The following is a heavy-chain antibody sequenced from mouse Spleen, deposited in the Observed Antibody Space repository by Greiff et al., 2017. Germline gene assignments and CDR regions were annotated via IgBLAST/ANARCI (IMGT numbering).Heavy chain of an antibody. J-gene: IGHJ3*01. CDR1: GYSITSGYY. D-gene: IGHD1-2*01. Sequence: EVKLVESGPGLVKPSQSLSLTCSVTGYSITSGYYWNWIRQFPGNKLEWMGYISYDGSNNYNPSLKNRISITRDTSKNQFFLKLNSVTTEDTATYYCARDVITTASAWFAYWGQGTLVTVSA. V-gene: IGHV3-6*01. CDR2: ISYDGSN. CDR3: ARDVITTASAWFAY.